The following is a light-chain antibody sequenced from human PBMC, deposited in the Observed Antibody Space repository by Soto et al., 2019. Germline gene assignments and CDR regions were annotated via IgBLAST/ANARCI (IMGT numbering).Light chain of an antibody. V-gene: IGKV3-20*01. CDR1: QNIRGND. CDR2: GGS. CDR3: QDYGTSRPWL. J-gene: IGKJ1*01. Sequence: EVVLTQSPGALSLSPGEGVTLSCRASQNIRGNDLAWYRQKRGQAPRLLIYGGSRRADGIQDRFSGRGTGTNFTLAITRLEPEDSAVYYCQDYGTSRPWLFGQGTKLELQ.